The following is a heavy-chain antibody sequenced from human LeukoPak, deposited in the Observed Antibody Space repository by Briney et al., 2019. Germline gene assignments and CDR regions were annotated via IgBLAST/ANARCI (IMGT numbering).Heavy chain of an antibody. J-gene: IGHJ4*02. CDR2: ISGSGAST. CDR1: GFTFSSYA. Sequence: GGSLRLSCAASGFTFSSYAMSWVRQAPGKGLEWVSAISGSGASTYYAYSVKGRFTISRDNSKNTLYLQMNSLRAEDTAVYYCAKDDLDYYDSSGYYPDFWGQGTLVTVSS. CDR3: AKDDLDYYDSSGYYPDF. V-gene: IGHV3-23*01. D-gene: IGHD3-22*01.